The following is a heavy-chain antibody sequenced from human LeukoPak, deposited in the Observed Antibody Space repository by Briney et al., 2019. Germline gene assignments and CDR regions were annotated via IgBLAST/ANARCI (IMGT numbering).Heavy chain of an antibody. D-gene: IGHD3-3*01. Sequence: GGSLRLSCAASGFTFSSYAMSWVRQAPGKGLEWVSAISGSGGSTYYADSVKGRFTISRDNSKNTLYLQMNSLRAEDTAVYYCAKDPNYDFWSGYADCWGQGTLVTVSS. CDR3: AKDPNYDFWSGYADC. CDR1: GFTFSSYA. J-gene: IGHJ4*02. CDR2: ISGSGGST. V-gene: IGHV3-23*01.